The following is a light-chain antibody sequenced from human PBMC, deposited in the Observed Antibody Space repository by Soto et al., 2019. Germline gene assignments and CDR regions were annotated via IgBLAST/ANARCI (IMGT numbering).Light chain of an antibody. J-gene: IGKJ5*01. CDR2: DAS. Sequence: EIVLTQSPATLSLSPGERSTRSFRASQSVSSYLAWYQQKPGQAPRLLIYDASNRATGIPARFSGSGSGTDFTLTISSLEPEDFAVYYCQQRSNWPPITFGQGTRLEIK. CDR3: QQRSNWPPIT. CDR1: QSVSSY. V-gene: IGKV3-11*01.